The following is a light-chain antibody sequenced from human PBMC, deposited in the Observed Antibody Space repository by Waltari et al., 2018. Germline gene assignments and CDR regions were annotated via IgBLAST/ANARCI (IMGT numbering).Light chain of an antibody. CDR3: QERSNWPGGS. CDR1: QSVYSY. V-gene: IGKV3-11*01. CDR2: DAS. Sequence: EIVLTPSPATLSLSPGERATLSCRASQSVYSYLAWYQQKPGLPPRLLIYDASSRATGIPARFVGSGSGTDFTLTISRLEPEDFAVYYCQERSNWPGGSFGGGTKVEIK. J-gene: IGKJ4*01.